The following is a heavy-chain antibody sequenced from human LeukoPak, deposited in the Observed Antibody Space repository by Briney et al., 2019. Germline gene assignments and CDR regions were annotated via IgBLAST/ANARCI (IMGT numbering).Heavy chain of an antibody. CDR1: GFTFSSYG. V-gene: IGHV3-33*06. CDR3: AKVYSFGLRSFLGGD. J-gene: IGHJ4*02. Sequence: PGGSLRLSCAVSGFTFSSYGMHWVRQAPGKGVEGVAVIWYEGSNKYYADSVKGRFTISRDTSKNTLYLQIDSLRAEDTAVYSCAKVYSFGLRSFLGGDWGQGTLVTVSS. D-gene: IGHD3-10*01. CDR2: IWYEGSNK.